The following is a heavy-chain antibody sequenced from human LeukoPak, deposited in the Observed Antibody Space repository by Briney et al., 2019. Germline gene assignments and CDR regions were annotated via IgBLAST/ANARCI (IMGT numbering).Heavy chain of an antibody. CDR1: GFMFNSFA. J-gene: IGHJ4*02. CDR3: AKNSRGLPARPAFDS. V-gene: IGHV3-30*02. CDR2: IHYDGTNK. Sequence: GGSLRLSCAASGFMFNSFAMHWVRQAPGKGLEWMAFIHYDGTNKYYTDSVRGRFTISRDNSENTLYLQMSSLRPEDTAIYYCAKNSRGLPARPAFDSWGQGTLVTVSS. D-gene: IGHD6-6*01.